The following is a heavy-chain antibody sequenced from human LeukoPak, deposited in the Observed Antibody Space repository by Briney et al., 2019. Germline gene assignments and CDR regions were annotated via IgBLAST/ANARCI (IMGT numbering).Heavy chain of an antibody. J-gene: IGHJ4*02. V-gene: IGHV4-39*01. CDR3: ARHGGSRYCRSTSCYRVFDY. CDR2: INSSEST. Sequence: SETLSRNCTVSGGTISSSSYYWGWLRQPLGKGVECIGSINSSESTYYNPSLKSRLTISVDTSKNQFSLKLSSVTAADTAVYYCARHGGSRYCRSTSCYRVFDYWGQGTLVTVSS. D-gene: IGHD2-2*01. CDR1: GGTISSSSYY.